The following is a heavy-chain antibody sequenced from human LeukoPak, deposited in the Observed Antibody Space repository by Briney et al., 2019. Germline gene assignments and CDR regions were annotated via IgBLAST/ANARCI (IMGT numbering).Heavy chain of an antibody. V-gene: IGHV4-34*01. J-gene: IGHJ4*02. CDR2: INHSGST. CDR1: GGSFSGYY. D-gene: IGHD3-10*01. CDR3: ARGRGMVRGSFDY. Sequence: PSETLSLTCAVYGGSFSGYYWSWIRQPPGKGLEWIGEINHSGSTNYNPSLKSGVTISVDTSKNQFSLKLSSVTAADTAVYYCARGRGMVRGSFDYWGQGTLVTVSS.